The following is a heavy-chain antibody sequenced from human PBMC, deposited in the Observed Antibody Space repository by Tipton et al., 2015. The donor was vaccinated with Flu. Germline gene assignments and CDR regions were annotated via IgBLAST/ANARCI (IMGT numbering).Heavy chain of an antibody. J-gene: IGHJ4*02. D-gene: IGHD3-22*01. Sequence: VKPSETLSLSCFVSGGSISSYYWSWIRQSPGKGLEWIGGLSYSGSTFYNPSLKSRVTISVDTSKNQFSLRLSSVTAADTAVYYCARHRYYADDSGPGVYFNYWGQGALVTVSS. CDR1: GGSISSYY. V-gene: IGHV4-59*05. CDR2: LSYSGST. CDR3: ARHRYYADDSGPGVYFNY.